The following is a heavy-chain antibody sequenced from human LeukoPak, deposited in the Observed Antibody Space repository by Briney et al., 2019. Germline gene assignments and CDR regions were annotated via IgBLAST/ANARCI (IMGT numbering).Heavy chain of an antibody. V-gene: IGHV6-1*01. CDR1: GDSVSSNTVA. CDR3: ARGYYGMDV. CDR2: TFYRSKWNN. J-gene: IGHJ6*02. Sequence: SQTLSLTCVISGDSVSSNTVAWNWVRQSPSRGLEWLGRTFYRSKWNNEYALSVKSRITINPDTSKNQFSLQLDSVTPEDTAMYYCARGYYGMDVWGQGTTVTVSS.